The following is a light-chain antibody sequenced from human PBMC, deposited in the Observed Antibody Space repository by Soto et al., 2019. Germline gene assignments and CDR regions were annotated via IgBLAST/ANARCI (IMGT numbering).Light chain of an antibody. V-gene: IGKV1-9*01. CDR1: QDITSY. J-gene: IGKJ4*01. CDR3: QTYYPVPLT. Sequence: DIQLTQSPSFLSASVGDRVTITCRASQDITSYLAWYQQKPGKAPNLLISVASTFQSGVPSRFSASGSATDFTLTINSLQAEDVAVYYCQTYYPVPLTFGGGTKVELK. CDR2: VAS.